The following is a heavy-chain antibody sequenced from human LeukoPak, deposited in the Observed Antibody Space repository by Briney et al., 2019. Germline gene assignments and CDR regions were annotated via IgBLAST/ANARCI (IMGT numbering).Heavy chain of an antibody. J-gene: IGHJ5*02. D-gene: IGHD6-13*01. CDR3: VRALRYSSSWYVNWFDP. CDR2: IDPSYSYT. CDR1: GYSFTSYR. Sequence: GESLKISCKGSGYSFTSYRISWVRQMPGKGLEWMGRIDPSYSYTNYSPSFQGHVTISADKSISTAYLQWSSLKASDTAMYYCVRALRYSSSWYVNWFDPWGQGTLVTVSS. V-gene: IGHV5-10-1*01.